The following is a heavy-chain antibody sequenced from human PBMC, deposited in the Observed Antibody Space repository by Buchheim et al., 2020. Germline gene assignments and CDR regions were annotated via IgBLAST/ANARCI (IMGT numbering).Heavy chain of an antibody. CDR2: IWYDGSSK. J-gene: IGHJ6*02. V-gene: IGHV3-33*08. D-gene: IGHD3-3*01. CDR1: GFTAGGYW. Sequence: QLVESGGGFFHPGGSLRLSCAASGFTAGGYWMHWVRQAPGKGLEWVAVIWYDGSSKYYADSVKGRFTISRDNSKNTLYLQMKSLRAEDTAVYYCARDWFRGGYDFWSVPYGMDVWGQGTT. CDR3: ARDWFRGGYDFWSVPYGMDV.